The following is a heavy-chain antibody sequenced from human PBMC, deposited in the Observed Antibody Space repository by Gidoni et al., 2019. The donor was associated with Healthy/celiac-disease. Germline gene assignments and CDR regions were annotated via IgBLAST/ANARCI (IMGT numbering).Heavy chain of an antibody. CDR1: GFTFSSYW. CDR2: IKQDGSDK. D-gene: IGHD2-2*01. CDR3: ARDRCSSTSCFFDY. J-gene: IGHJ4*02. Sequence: EVQLVESGGGLVQPGGSLRLSCAASGFTFSSYWMTWVRQAPGKGLEWVANIKQDGSDKYYVDSVKGRFTISRDNAKNSLYLQMSSLRAEDTAVYYCARDRCSSTSCFFDYWGQGTLVTVSS. V-gene: IGHV3-7*03.